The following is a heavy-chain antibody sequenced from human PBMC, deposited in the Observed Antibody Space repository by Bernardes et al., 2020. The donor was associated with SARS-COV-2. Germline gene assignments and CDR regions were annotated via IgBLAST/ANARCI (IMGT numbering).Heavy chain of an antibody. D-gene: IGHD1-7*01. CDR1: GFSLSNARMG. J-gene: IGHJ4*02. CDR3: ARIPLSNWNSRQVVDFDY. Sequence: SGPTLVKPTETLTLTCTVSGFSLSNARMGVSWIRQPPGKALEWLAHIFSNDEKSYSTSLKSRLTISKDTSKSQVVLTMTNMDPVDTATYYCARIPLSNWNSRQVVDFDYWGQGTLVTVSS. V-gene: IGHV2-26*01. CDR2: IFSNDEK.